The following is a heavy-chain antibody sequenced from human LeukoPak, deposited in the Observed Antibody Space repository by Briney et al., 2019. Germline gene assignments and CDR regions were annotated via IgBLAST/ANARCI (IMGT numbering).Heavy chain of an antibody. D-gene: IGHD3-22*01. J-gene: IGHJ5*02. CDR1: GGSISSYY. CDR3: ARDLYYYDSSGQAGNWFDP. V-gene: IGHV4-59*01. CDR2: IYYSGST. Sequence: SETLSLTCTVSGGSISSYYWSWIRQPPGKGLEWIGYIYYSGSTNYNPSLKSRVTISVDTSKNQFSLKLSSVTAADTAVYYCARDLYYYDSSGQAGNWFDPWGQGTLVTVSS.